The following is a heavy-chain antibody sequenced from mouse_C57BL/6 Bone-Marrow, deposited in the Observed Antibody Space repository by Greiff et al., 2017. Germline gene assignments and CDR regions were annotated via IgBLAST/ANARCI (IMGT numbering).Heavy chain of an antibody. CDR1: GYSITSGYY. Sequence: EVQLVESGPGLVKPSQSLSLTCSVTGYSITSGYYWNWIRQFPGNKLEWMGYISYDGSNNYNPSLKNRISFTRDTSKNQFFLKLNSVTTEDTATYNCARGNWFAYWGQGTLVTVSA. V-gene: IGHV3-6*01. J-gene: IGHJ3*01. CDR3: ARGNWFAY. CDR2: ISYDGSN.